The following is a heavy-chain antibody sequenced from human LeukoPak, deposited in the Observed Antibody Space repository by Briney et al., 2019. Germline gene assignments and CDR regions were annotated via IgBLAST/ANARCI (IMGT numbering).Heavy chain of an antibody. J-gene: IGHJ4*02. V-gene: IGHV5-51*01. CDR1: GYRFITYW. D-gene: IGHD4-4*01. CDR3: AAGPGSNLFDH. CDR2: IYARDSDT. Sequence: GEALKISCKTSGYRFITYWMGWGRQMPGKGVEGRGIIYARDSDTRYSPSFQGQVTISVDKSISTAYLQWSRLKASDTAMYYCAAGPGSNLFDHWGQGTLVTVSS.